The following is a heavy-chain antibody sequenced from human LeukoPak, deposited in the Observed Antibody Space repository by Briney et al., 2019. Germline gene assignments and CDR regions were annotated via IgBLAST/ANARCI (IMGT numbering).Heavy chain of an antibody. CDR1: RFALSSIW. D-gene: IGHD3-3*02. V-gene: IGHV3-74*01. J-gene: IGHJ6*02. Sequence: PGGSLRLSCPACRFALSSIWTHWVRQAPGKGLVWVSRINSDGSSTSHADSVKGRFTISRDNAKNTLYLQMNSRRADDTSVDYCARAFYYVMDVWGQGTTITVSS. CDR3: ARAFYYVMDV. CDR2: INSDGSST.